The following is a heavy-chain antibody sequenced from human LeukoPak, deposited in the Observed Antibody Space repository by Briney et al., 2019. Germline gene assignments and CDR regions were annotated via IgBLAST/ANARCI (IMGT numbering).Heavy chain of an antibody. CDR1: GFTVSSNY. CDR3: ARENIVVVPAAMNYYYGMDV. V-gene: IGHV3-53*01. Sequence: GGSLRLSCAASGFTVSSNYMSWVRQAPGKGLEWVSVIYSGGSTSYADSVRGRITISRDNSKNALYLQMNSLRAEDTAVYYCARENIVVVPAAMNYYYGMDVWGQGTTVTVSS. J-gene: IGHJ6*02. CDR2: IYSGGST. D-gene: IGHD2-2*01.